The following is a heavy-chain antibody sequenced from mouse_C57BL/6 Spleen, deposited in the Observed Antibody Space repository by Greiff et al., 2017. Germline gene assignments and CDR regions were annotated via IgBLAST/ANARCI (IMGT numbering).Heavy chain of an antibody. V-gene: IGHV1-74*01. J-gene: IGHJ3*01. Sequence: VQLQQPGAELVKPGASVKVSCKASGYTFTSYWMHWVKQRPGQGLEWVGRIHPSDSDTNSNQKFKGKATLTVDKSSSTAYMQLSRLTSEDSAVYYCAIIDYGSSSTFAYWGQGTLVTVSA. D-gene: IGHD1-1*01. CDR3: AIIDYGSSSTFAY. CDR1: GYTFTSYW. CDR2: IHPSDSDT.